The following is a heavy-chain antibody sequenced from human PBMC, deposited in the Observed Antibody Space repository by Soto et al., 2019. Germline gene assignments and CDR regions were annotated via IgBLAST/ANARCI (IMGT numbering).Heavy chain of an antibody. Sequence: EVQLVESGGGLVQPGGSLRLSCAASGFTVSSNYMTWVRQAPGKGLEWVSNIYSGGTTSYADSVKGRFTISRDNSKNTLFLQMNSLRGAVTAVYYCARGASGIYRWGQGTLVTVSS. D-gene: IGHD3-10*01. V-gene: IGHV3-66*01. J-gene: IGHJ4*02. CDR1: GFTVSSNY. CDR3: ARGASGIYR. CDR2: IYSGGTT.